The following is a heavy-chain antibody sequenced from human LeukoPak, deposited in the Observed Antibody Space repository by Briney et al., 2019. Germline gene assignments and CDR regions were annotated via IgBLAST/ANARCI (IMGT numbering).Heavy chain of an antibody. CDR2: INHSGST. CDR1: GGSFSGYY. Sequence: SSETLSLTCAVYGGSFSGYYWSWIRQPPGKGLEWIGEINHSGSTNYNPSLKSRVTISVDTSKNQFSLKLSSVTAADTAVYYCARINLRYYYDSSGYPDYWGQGTLVTVSS. D-gene: IGHD3-22*01. J-gene: IGHJ4*02. V-gene: IGHV4-34*01. CDR3: ARINLRYYYDSSGYPDY.